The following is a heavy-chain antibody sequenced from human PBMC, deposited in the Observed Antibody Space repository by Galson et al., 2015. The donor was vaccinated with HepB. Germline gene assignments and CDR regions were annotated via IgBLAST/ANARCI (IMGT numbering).Heavy chain of an antibody. CDR2: ISGSGVST. CDR1: GFTFSSYA. CDR3: AKALGHSSSSGSYAMDV. Sequence: SLRLSCAASGFTFSSYAMTWVRQAPGKGLEWVSGISGSGVSTYYADSVKGRFTISRDNSKSTLYLQMNNLRAEDTAVYYCAKALGHSSSSGSYAMDVWGQGTPVTVS. D-gene: IGHD6-6*01. J-gene: IGHJ6*02. V-gene: IGHV3-23*01.